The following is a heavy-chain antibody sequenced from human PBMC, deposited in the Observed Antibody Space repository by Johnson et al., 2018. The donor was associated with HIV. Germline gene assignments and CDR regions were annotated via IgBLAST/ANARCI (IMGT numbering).Heavy chain of an antibody. D-gene: IGHD6-13*01. Sequence: QVQLVESGGGVVQPGGSLRLSCATSGFTFSSYGMHWVRQAPGKGLEWVAVIGYDGSDKYYADSVKGRVTISRDNPKNTVYLHMNNLRAEDTAVYYCARDLAYNSRWTGAFDIWGQGTMVTVSS. CDR1: GFTFSSYG. CDR2: IGYDGSDK. J-gene: IGHJ3*02. V-gene: IGHV3-30*19. CDR3: ARDLAYNSRWTGAFDI.